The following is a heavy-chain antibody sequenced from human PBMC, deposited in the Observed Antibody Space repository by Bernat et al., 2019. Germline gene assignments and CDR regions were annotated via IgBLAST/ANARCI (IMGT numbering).Heavy chain of an antibody. CDR3: ARGDTSMVQGVTNGFDP. V-gene: IGHV4-31*03. CDR2: IYYSGST. CDR1: GGSISSGGYY. J-gene: IGHJ5*02. D-gene: IGHD3-10*01. Sequence: QVQLQESGPGLVKPSQTLSLTCTVSGGSISSGGYYWSWIRQHPGKGLEWIGYIYYSGSTYYNPSLKSRVTISVDTSKNQFSLKLSSVTAADTAVYYCARGDTSMVQGVTNGFDPWGQGTLVTVSS.